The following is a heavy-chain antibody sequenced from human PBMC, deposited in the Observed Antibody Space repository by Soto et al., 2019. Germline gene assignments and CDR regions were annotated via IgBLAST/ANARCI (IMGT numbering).Heavy chain of an antibody. CDR3: ARAMVVTQNWFDP. D-gene: IGHD2-21*02. V-gene: IGHV4-30-4*01. Sequence: QVQLQESGPGLVKPSQTLSLTCTVSGGSISSGDYYWSWIRQPPGKGLEWIRYIYYSGSTYYNPALKSRVTISVDTSKNQLSLKLSSVTAADTAVYYCARAMVVTQNWFDPWGQGTLVTVSS. J-gene: IGHJ5*02. CDR1: GGSISSGDYY. CDR2: IYYSGST.